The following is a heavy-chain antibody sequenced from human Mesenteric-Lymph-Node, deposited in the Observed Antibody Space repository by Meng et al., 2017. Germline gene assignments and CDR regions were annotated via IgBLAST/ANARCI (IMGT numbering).Heavy chain of an antibody. J-gene: IGHJ4*02. Sequence: QVQLQEAGQGLVEPSQTLSRTCTVSGGSMSSGNYYWSWLRQPPGKGLEWIGYIHHSGSAYYNPSLKSRVSISVDTSKNQFSLNLNSMTAADTAVYYCASFDHIPRRNYFDYWGQGTLVTVSS. CDR1: GGSMSSGNYY. D-gene: IGHD2-21*01. CDR2: IHHSGSA. V-gene: IGHV4-30-4*01. CDR3: ASFDHIPRRNYFDY.